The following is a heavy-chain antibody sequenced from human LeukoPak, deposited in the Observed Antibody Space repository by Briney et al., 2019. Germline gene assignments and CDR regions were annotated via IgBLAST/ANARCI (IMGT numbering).Heavy chain of an antibody. CDR1: GYTFTGYN. CDR3: TRVGERYSSGWYTY. D-gene: IGHD6-19*01. Sequence: ASVKVSCKASGYTFTGYNMHWVRQAPGQGLEWIGWINPNSGGTNYAQKFQGRVTMTRDTSISTAYMELSRLRSDDTAVYYCTRVGERYSSGWYTYWGQGTLVTVSS. CDR2: INPNSGGT. J-gene: IGHJ4*02. V-gene: IGHV1-2*02.